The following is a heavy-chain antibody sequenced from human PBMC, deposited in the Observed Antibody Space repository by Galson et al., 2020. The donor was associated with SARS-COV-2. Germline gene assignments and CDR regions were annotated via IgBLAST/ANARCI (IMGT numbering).Heavy chain of an antibody. CDR3: AKIMSVAGTADS. J-gene: IGHJ4*02. CDR2: ISYDGSNK. Sequence: TGGSLRLSCAASGFTFSSYGMHWVRQAPGKGLEWVAVISYDGSNKYYADSVKGRFTISRDNSKNTLYLQMNSLRAEDMAVYYCAKIMSVAGTADSWGQGTRETVS. D-gene: IGHD6-19*01. CDR1: GFTFSSYG. V-gene: IGHV3-30*18.